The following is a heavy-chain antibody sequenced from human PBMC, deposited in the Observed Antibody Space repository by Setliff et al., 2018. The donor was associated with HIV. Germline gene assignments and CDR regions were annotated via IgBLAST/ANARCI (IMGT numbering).Heavy chain of an antibody. J-gene: IGHJ4*02. CDR1: GDSSSSGGTY. CDR3: VRGLNSYGSGSYLPLGY. D-gene: IGHD3-10*01. V-gene: IGHV4-31*03. CDR2: IFHGGST. Sequence: TLSLTCTVPGDSSSSGGTYWNWIRQHPGKGLAGVGYIFHGGSTYYKTSLKTRVSISVDTSKTQFSLKLNPVIAAATAVYYCVRGLNSYGSGSYLPLGYWGQGTLVTVSS.